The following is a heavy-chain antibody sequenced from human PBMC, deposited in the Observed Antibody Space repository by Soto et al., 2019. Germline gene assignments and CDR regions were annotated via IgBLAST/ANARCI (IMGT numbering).Heavy chain of an antibody. CDR1: GFTLSGSV. V-gene: IGHV3-73*01. Sequence: PGGSLRLSCAASGFTLSGSVIYWVRQASGKGLEWVGRIRSRSNGYATAYAASVRGRFTISRDDSKNTAYLQMDSLKTEDTAVYYCTRPGYSNYAYDYWGQGSLVTVSS. CDR2: IRSRSNGYAT. D-gene: IGHD5-12*01. CDR3: TRPGYSNYAYDY. J-gene: IGHJ4*02.